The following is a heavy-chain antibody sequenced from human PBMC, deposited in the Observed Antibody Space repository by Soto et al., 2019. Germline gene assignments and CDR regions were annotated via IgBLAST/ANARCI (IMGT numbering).Heavy chain of an antibody. Sequence: SVKVSCKASGGTFSSYAISWVRQAPGQGLEWMGGIIPIFGTANYAQKFQGRVTITADESTSTAYMELSSLRSEDTAVYYCARTPPDDYSNYFSYWGQGTLVTVSS. V-gene: IGHV1-69*13. CDR1: GGTFSSYA. D-gene: IGHD4-4*01. CDR3: ARTPPDDYSNYFSY. CDR2: IIPIFGTA. J-gene: IGHJ4*02.